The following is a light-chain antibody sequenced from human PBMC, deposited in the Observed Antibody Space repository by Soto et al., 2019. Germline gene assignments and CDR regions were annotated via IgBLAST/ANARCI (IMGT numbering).Light chain of an antibody. V-gene: IGLV1-44*01. CDR2: SND. Sequence: QSVLTQPPSASGTPGQRVTISCSGSSSNIGSNYVYWYQQVPGTAPKLLIYSNDERPSGVPDRFSGSKSGTSASLAISGLQSDDEADYYCATWDDSLNGVVFGGGTKLTVL. CDR3: ATWDDSLNGVV. J-gene: IGLJ2*01. CDR1: SSNIGSNY.